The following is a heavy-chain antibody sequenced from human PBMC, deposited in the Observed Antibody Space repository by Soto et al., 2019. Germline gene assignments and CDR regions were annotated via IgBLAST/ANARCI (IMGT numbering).Heavy chain of an antibody. CDR2: ITASADTT. J-gene: IGHJ3*02. D-gene: IGHD2-2*01. Sequence: EEQLLESGGGLVRPGGSLRLSCAASAFTFRSYAMSWVRQAPGKGLEWVSAITASADTTYYADSVKGRFTISRDNSKNTLYLRMNSLRVEDSAVYYCAKVWPLRDCTSISCLGAFDIWGQGTTVTVS. CDR1: AFTFRSYA. V-gene: IGHV3-23*01. CDR3: AKVWPLRDCTSISCLGAFDI.